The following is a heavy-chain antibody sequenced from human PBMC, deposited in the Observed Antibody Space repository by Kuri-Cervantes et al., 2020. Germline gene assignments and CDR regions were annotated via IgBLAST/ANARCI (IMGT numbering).Heavy chain of an antibody. CDR2: IYSSGST. V-gene: IGHV4-59*01. CDR1: GGSIIDYS. Sequence: SETLSLTCTVSGGSIIDYSWTWIRQPPGKGLEWIGYIYSSGSTNYNPSLKSRVTISLDTSKNQFSLMLSSVTAADTAMYYCARDKARYCSGGSCYSLCYWGQGTLVTVSS. D-gene: IGHD2-15*01. CDR3: ARDKARYCSGGSCYSLCY. J-gene: IGHJ4*02.